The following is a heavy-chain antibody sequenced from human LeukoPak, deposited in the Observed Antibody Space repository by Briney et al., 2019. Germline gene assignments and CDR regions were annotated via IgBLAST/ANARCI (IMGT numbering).Heavy chain of an antibody. CDR1: GDSFGTYH. J-gene: IGHJ4*02. V-gene: IGHV4-34*01. CDR3: ARQAAAGTMIVVRSPFYFDY. Sequence: SETLSLTCDVSGDSFGTYHWSWIRQPPGKGLEWIGDISQNEATTYNWSLKSRVTMSMDTSKNQFSLKLSSVTAADTAVYYCARQAAAGTMIVVRSPFYFDYWGQGTLVTVSS. D-gene: IGHD6-13*01. CDR2: ISQNEAT.